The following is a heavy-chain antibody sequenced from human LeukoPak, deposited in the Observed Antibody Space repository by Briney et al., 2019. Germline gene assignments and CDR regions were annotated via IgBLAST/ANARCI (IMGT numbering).Heavy chain of an antibody. CDR3: ARHIGGGIEDMDV. V-gene: IGHV4-59*08. Sequence: SETLSLICIVSGGSIGTYYWSWIRQSPGKGLEWIGYIYVTGSTRYNPYLQSRVTISVDTSRNQFFLKMSSVTAADTAVYYCARHIGGGIEDMDVWGTGTKVTVSS. D-gene: IGHD3-16*02. CDR2: IYVTGST. J-gene: IGHJ6*03. CDR1: GGSIGTYY.